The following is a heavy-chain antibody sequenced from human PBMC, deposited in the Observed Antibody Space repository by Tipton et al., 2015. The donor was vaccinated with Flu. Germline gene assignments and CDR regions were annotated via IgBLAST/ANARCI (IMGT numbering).Heavy chain of an antibody. D-gene: IGHD2-21*01. CDR2: VYYTGST. CDR3: AGGPPGPSIRAYYVAV. Sequence: TLSLTCTVSGGSLRGYYWNWIRQFPGKGLGWIGFVYYTGSTNYKSSLKSRVTLSTDTSTHQVSLTMNSVIAADTAVYYCAGGPPGPSIRAYYVAVWCQGAVVIVSS. V-gene: IGHV4-59*01. J-gene: IGHJ4*02. CDR1: GGSLRGYY.